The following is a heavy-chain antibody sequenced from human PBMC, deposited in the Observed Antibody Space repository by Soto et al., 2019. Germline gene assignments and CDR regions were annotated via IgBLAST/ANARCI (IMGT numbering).Heavy chain of an antibody. CDR3: ARVVLEWLPTSGFDF. Sequence: QLVQSGAEVKKPGASVKVSCKASGFSFTSYGITWVRQAPGQGPEWLGWITAENGNTNYAQKFQGRATLTTDRATNTAYMELRGLRSDDTALYYCARVVLEWLPTSGFDFWGQGTLVTVSS. V-gene: IGHV1-18*04. J-gene: IGHJ4*02. CDR2: ITAENGNT. CDR1: GFSFTSYG. D-gene: IGHD3-3*01.